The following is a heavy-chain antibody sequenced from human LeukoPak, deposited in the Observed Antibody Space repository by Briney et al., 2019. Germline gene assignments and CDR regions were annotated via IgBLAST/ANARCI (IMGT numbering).Heavy chain of an antibody. D-gene: IGHD6-13*01. Sequence: SETLSLTCTVSGGSIRSYYWSWIRQPPGKGLEWIAYIYASGSTNYSPSLKSRVTISVDTSKNQFSLKLSSVTAADTAVYYCARHSEAAGTFDYWGQGTLVTVSS. CDR3: ARHSEAAGTFDY. V-gene: IGHV4-4*09. J-gene: IGHJ4*02. CDR1: GGSIRSYY. CDR2: IYASGST.